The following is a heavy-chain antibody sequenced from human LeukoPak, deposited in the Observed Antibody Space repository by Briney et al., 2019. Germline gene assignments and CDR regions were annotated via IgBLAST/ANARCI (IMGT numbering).Heavy chain of an antibody. CDR3: ARDFDMGITPGDDFDF. CDR2: IKEDGTYT. J-gene: IGHJ4*02. D-gene: IGHD3-9*01. CDR1: GFSFSKYW. Sequence: GGSLRLSCAASGFSFSKYWMHWVRQTPRGGLVWVSRIKEDGTYTSYADSVKGRFTISRDNARNTVFLQMNSLRAEDTAVYYCARDFDMGITPGDDFDFWGQGTLVTVSS. V-gene: IGHV3-74*01.